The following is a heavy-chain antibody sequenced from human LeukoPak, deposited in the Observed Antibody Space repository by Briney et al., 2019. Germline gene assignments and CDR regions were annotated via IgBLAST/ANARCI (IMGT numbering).Heavy chain of an antibody. Sequence: GGSLRLSCAASGFTFSSYEMNWVRQAPGKGLEWVSYISSSGSTMYYADSVKGRFTISRDNAKNSLYLQMNSLRAEDTAVYYCARGSKDYDFWSKDDYWGQGTLVTVSS. J-gene: IGHJ4*02. CDR1: GFTFSSYE. CDR3: ARGSKDYDFWSKDDY. CDR2: ISSSGSTM. D-gene: IGHD3-3*01. V-gene: IGHV3-48*03.